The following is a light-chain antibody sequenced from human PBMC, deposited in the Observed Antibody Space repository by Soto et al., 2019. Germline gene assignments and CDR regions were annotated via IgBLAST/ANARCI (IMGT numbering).Light chain of an antibody. CDR3: QHYSNWPPT. V-gene: IGKV3-15*01. J-gene: IGKJ3*01. CDR1: ESVHRN. CDR2: YSS. Sequence: EVVMTQSPATLSVSPGERVTLSCRASESVHRNLAWYQQQPGQGPSLLIYYSSTRATGVPDRLTGSGSGTEFTLPISSLQSEDFGVYHCQHYSNWPPTFGPGTKVQIK.